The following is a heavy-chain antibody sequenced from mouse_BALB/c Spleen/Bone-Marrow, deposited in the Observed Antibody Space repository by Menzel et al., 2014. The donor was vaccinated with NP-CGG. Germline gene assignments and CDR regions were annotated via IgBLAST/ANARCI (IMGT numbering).Heavy chain of an antibody. CDR1: GYAFTNYW. J-gene: IGHJ4*01. V-gene: IGHV1-63*01. CDR2: IYPGGGHI. D-gene: IGHD2-3*01. CDR3: ARRDYDGYPYALDY. Sequence: VQLQQSGAELVRPGTSVKISCKASGYAFTNYWLGWVKQRPGHGLEWIGNIYPGGGHIYYNEKFKGKATLTADKSSSTAYMQRSSLTSEDSAVYFCARRDYDGYPYALDYWGQGTSVTVSS.